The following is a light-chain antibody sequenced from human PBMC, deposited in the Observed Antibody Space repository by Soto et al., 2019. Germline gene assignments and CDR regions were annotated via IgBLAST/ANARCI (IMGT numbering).Light chain of an antibody. Sequence: IQFTQSPSSLSASVGDRVTITCRASQGISSYLAWYQQKPGKAPKLLIYGASTLEGGVPFRFSGSGSGTDFTLTISSLQPEDFATYYCQQLNTYPITFGQGTRLEIK. V-gene: IGKV1-9*01. J-gene: IGKJ5*01. CDR2: GAS. CDR3: QQLNTYPIT. CDR1: QGISSY.